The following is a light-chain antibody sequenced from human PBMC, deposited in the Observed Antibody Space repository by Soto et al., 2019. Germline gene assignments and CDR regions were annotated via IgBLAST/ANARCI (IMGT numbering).Light chain of an antibody. CDR2: ATS. CDR3: QQYGTSPT. V-gene: IGKV3-20*01. J-gene: IGKJ4*01. Sequence: EIVLTQSPGTLSLSPGKRATLSCRASQSVSSSYLAWYQQKPGQAPRLLIYATSSRATGIPDRFTGGGSGTGFTLTISRLEPEDSAVYYCQQYGTSPTFGGGTKVDIK. CDR1: QSVSSSY.